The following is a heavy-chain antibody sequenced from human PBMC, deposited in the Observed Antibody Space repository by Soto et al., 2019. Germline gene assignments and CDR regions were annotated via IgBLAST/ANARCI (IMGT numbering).Heavy chain of an antibody. CDR1: GFTFSSYE. Sequence: GGSLRLSCAAPGFTFSSYEMNWVRQAPGKGLEWVSYISSSGSTIYYADSVKGRFTISRDNAKNSLYLQMNSLRAEDTAVYYCASSMVAIPFDYWGQGTLVTVSS. V-gene: IGHV3-48*03. J-gene: IGHJ4*02. CDR2: ISSSGSTI. D-gene: IGHD5-12*01. CDR3: ASSMVAIPFDY.